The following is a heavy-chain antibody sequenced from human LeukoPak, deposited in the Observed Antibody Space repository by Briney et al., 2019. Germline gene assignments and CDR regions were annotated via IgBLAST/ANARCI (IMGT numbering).Heavy chain of an antibody. CDR1: GGSFSGYY. D-gene: IGHD3-22*01. CDR3: ARGPPMTYYFDY. CDR2: INHSGST. V-gene: IGHV4-34*01. Sequence: PSETLSLTCAVYGGSFSGYYWSWIRQPPGKGLEWIGEINHSGSTNYNPPLKSRVTISVDTSKNQFSLKLSSVTAADTAVYYCARGPPMTYYFDYWGQGTLVTVSS. J-gene: IGHJ4*02.